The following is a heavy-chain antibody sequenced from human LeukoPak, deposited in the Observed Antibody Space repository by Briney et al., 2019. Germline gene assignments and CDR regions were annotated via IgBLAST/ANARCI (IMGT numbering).Heavy chain of an antibody. CDR2: IYYSGST. V-gene: IGHV4-59*01. D-gene: IGHD3-22*01. J-gene: IGHJ3*02. Sequence: PSETLSLTCTVSGGSISSYYWSWIRQPPGKGLEWIGYIYYSGSTNYNPSLKSRVTISVDTSKNQFSLKLSSVTAADTAVYYCARKPLYRDYYYDSSGSPGAFDIWGQGTMVTVSS. CDR1: GGSISSYY. CDR3: ARKPLYRDYYYDSSGSPGAFDI.